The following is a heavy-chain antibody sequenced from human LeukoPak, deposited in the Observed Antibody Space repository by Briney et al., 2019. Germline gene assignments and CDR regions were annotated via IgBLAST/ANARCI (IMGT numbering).Heavy chain of an antibody. J-gene: IGHJ4*02. CDR3: ARQRGYSFHRHLTFDY. CDR2: INHSGST. D-gene: IGHD5-18*01. V-gene: IGHV4-34*01. CDR1: GGSFSGYY. Sequence: SETLSLTCAVYGGSFSGYYWSWIRQPPGKGLEWIGGINHSGSTNYNPSLKSRVTISVDTSKNQFSLKLSSVTAADTAVYYCARQRGYSFHRHLTFDYWGQGTLVTVSS.